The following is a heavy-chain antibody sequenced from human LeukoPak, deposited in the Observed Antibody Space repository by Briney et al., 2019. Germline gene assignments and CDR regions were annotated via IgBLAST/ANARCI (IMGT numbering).Heavy chain of an antibody. Sequence: ASVKVSCKASGYTFTGYYMHWVRQAPGRGLEWMGWISAYNGNTNYAQKLQGRVTMTTDTSTSTAYMELRSLRSDDTAVYYCARDYYDSSGYAEYFQHWGQGTLVTVSS. V-gene: IGHV1-18*04. CDR1: GYTFTGYY. D-gene: IGHD3-22*01. J-gene: IGHJ1*01. CDR3: ARDYYDSSGYAEYFQH. CDR2: ISAYNGNT.